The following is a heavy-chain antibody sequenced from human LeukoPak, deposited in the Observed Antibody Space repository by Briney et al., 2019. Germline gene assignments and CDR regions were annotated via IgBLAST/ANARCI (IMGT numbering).Heavy chain of an antibody. CDR2: IYYSGST. V-gene: IGHV4-30-4*08. CDR3: ARDDSSGYHDAFDI. D-gene: IGHD3-22*01. J-gene: IGHJ3*02. CDR1: GSSISSGDYY. Sequence: PSQTLSLTCTVSGSSISSGDYYWSWIRQPPGKGLEWIGYIYYSGSTYYNPSLKSRVTVSVDTSKNQFSLKLSSVTAADTAVYYCARDDSSGYHDAFDIWGQGTMVTVSS.